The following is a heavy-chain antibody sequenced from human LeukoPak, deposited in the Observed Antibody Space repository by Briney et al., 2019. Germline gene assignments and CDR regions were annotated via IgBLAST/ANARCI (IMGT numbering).Heavy chain of an antibody. CDR3: ARDYDSSGYYPFY. J-gene: IGHJ4*02. D-gene: IGHD3-22*01. V-gene: IGHV4-34*01. CDR1: GGSFSDYY. Sequence: SETLTLTCAVYGGSFSDYYWSWIRQSPGRGLEWIGEINQSGSTDYNPSLKSRVIISIDTSKTQFSLKLSSVTAADTAVYYCARDYDSSGYYPFYWGQGTPVTVSS. CDR2: INQSGST.